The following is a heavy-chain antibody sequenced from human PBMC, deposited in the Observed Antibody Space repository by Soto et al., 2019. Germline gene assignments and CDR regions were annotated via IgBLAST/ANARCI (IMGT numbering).Heavy chain of an antibody. CDR1: GFSLSTSGVG. CDR3: AHRPTEHWYFDL. CDR2: IYWDDDK. D-gene: IGHD1-1*01. J-gene: IGHJ2*01. V-gene: IGHV2-5*02. Sequence: QITLKESGPTLVKPTQTLTLTCTFSGFSLSTSGVGVGWIRQPPGKALEWLALIYWDDDKRYSPSPKSRLTITKDTSKNQVVPTMTNMDPVDTATYYCAHRPTEHWYFDLWGRGTLVTVSS.